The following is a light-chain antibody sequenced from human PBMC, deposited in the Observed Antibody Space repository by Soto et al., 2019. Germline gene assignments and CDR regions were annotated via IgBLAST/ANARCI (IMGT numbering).Light chain of an antibody. CDR3: QQRLTGPWT. J-gene: IGKJ1*01. CDR2: DAS. V-gene: IGKV1-5*01. CDR1: QSISTW. Sequence: DIQMTQSPSTVSASVGDGVTITCRASQSISTWLAWYQQKPGKAPKLLIYDASTLESGVPSGFSGSGSGTEFTLTISSLQPDDFATYYCQQRLTGPWTFGQGTRVEI.